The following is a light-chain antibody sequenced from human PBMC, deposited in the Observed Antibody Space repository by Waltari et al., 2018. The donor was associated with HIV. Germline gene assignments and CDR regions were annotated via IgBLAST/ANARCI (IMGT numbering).Light chain of an antibody. CDR2: RNN. V-gene: IGLV1-47*01. J-gene: IGLJ2*01. CDR1: TSNIGSND. Sequence: SVLTQPPSASGTPGQRVTISCYGSTSNIGSNDVFWYHHLPGAAPKLLIHRNNQRPSGVPDRFSGSTSGTSASLPISGLRSEDEADYYCVAWDDSLRGVVFGGGTKVAAL. CDR3: VAWDDSLRGVV.